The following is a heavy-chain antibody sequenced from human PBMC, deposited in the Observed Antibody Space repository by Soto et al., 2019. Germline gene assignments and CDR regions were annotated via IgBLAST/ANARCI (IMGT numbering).Heavy chain of an antibody. CDR3: ARLSFIKKGFDY. J-gene: IGHJ4*02. CDR1: GFNFGSYG. V-gene: IGHV3-21*04. CDR2: ISAVSTYI. Sequence: VGSLRLSCVASGFNFGSYGMYWVRQAPGKRLEWVSSISAVSTYIYYGDSVKGRFTISRDNAKNSMFLQMDSLTVEDTAMYYCARLSFIKKGFDYWGQGTLVTVSS.